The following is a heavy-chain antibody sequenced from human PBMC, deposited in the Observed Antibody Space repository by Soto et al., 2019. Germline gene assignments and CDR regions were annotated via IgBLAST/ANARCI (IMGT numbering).Heavy chain of an antibody. Sequence: TLSLTCTVSGGSISSYYWSWIRQPPGKGLEWIAYMYSGGNTNYNPSLKSRVTISLDTSKNQLSLKLSSVTAADTAVYYCARHDGFSSGWIFDYWGHGTLVT. CDR1: GGSISSYY. CDR3: ARHDGFSSGWIFDY. D-gene: IGHD6-19*01. J-gene: IGHJ4*01. CDR2: MYSGGNT. V-gene: IGHV4-59*08.